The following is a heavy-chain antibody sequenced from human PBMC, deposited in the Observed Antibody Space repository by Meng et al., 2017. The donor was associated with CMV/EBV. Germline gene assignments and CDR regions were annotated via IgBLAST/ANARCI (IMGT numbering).Heavy chain of an antibody. Sequence: SLKISCAASGFTFDDYAMHWVRQAPGKGLEWVSGISWNSGSIGYADSVKGRFTISRDNAKNSLYLQTNSLRAEDTALYYCAKDLPYSYGYGMDVWGQGTTVTVSS. CDR3: AKDLPYSYGYGMDV. CDR1: GFTFDDYA. J-gene: IGHJ6*02. D-gene: IGHD5-18*01. V-gene: IGHV3-9*01. CDR2: ISWNSGSI.